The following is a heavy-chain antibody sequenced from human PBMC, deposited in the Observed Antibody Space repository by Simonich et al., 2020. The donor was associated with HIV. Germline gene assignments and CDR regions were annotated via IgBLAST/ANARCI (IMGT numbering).Heavy chain of an antibody. CDR2: MYHSGST. V-gene: IGHV4-38-2*01. J-gene: IGHJ4*02. CDR3: ARSTYYYNSGSYYRADYFDY. D-gene: IGHD3-10*01. Sequence: QVQLQESGPGLVKPSETLSLTCAVSGYSISAGYYWGWIRQPPGKGLEWIGSMYHSGSTYYHPSRKSRVTISIDTSKNQFSLKLSSVTAADTAMYYCARSTYYYNSGSYYRADYFDYWGQGTLVTVSS. CDR1: GYSISAGYY.